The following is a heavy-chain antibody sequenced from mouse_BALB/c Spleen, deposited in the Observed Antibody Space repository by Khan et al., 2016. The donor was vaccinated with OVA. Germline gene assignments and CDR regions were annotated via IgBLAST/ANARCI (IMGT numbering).Heavy chain of an antibody. CDR1: GFTLMSYY. J-gene: IGHJ1*01. CDR2: IYPGDGRT. CDR3: AISYYGTFWYFDV. V-gene: IGHV1S56*01. D-gene: IGHD1-1*01. Sequence: QVQLKQSGPELVKPGASVKMSCKASGFTLMSYYIHWVKQRPGQGLEWIGWIYPGDGRTKYNENFKGKTTLTADTSSSTAYMLLSSLTSEDSAIHFCAISYYGTFWYFDVWGEGTTVTVSS.